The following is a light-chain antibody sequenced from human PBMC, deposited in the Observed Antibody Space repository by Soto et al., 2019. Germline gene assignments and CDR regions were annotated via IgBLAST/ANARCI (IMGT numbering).Light chain of an antibody. CDR2: EVS. Sequence: QSALTQPASVSGSPGQSTTISCTGTSSDVGGYNYVSWYQHHPGKAPKLMIYEVSDRPSGVSNRFSGSKSGNTASLTISGLQAEDEADYYCNSYTSSSTLVFGGGTKLTVL. J-gene: IGLJ2*01. CDR1: SSDVGGYNY. V-gene: IGLV2-14*01. CDR3: NSYTSSSTLV.